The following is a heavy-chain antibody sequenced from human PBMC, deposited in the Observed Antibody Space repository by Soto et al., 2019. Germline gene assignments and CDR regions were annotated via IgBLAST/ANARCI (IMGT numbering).Heavy chain of an antibody. D-gene: IGHD2-15*01. CDR2: ISAYNGNT. J-gene: IGHJ5*02. CDR1: GYTFTSYG. CDR3: ARVDVVVVATNYYNWFDP. V-gene: IGHV1-18*01. Sequence: GASVKVSCKASGYTFTSYGISWVRQAPGQGLEWMGWISAYNGNTNYAQKLQGRVTMTTDTSTSTAYMELRSLRSDDTAVYYCARVDVVVVATNYYNWFDPWGQGTLVTVSS.